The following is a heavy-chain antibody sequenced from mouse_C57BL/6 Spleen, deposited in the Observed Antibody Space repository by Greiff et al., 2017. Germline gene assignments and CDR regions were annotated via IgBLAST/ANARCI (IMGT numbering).Heavy chain of an antibody. V-gene: IGHV1-82*01. CDR3: ARGSSYWYFDV. CDR2: IYPGDGDT. Sequence: QVTLKVSGPELVKPGASVKISCKASGYAFSSSWMNWVKQRPGKGLEWIGRIYPGDGDTNYNGKFKGKATLTADKSSSTAYMQLSSLTSEDSAVYFCARGSSYWYFDVWHRDHGHRLL. D-gene: IGHD1-1*01. CDR1: GYAFSSSW. J-gene: IGHJ1*03.